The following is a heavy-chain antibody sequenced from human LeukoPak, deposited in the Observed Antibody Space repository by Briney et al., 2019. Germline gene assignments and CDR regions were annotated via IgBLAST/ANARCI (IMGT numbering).Heavy chain of an antibody. CDR3: ERDQGEDSGTYFRYYYYYYLDV. Sequence: SEPLSLTCTVSGGSISSYYWNWIRQPAGKGLEWIGRIYSSGNTNYNPSLKSRVSMSVDTSKNQFSLKLSSVTAADTAVYFCERDQGEDSGTYFRYYYYYYLDVWGKGTTVTVSS. V-gene: IGHV4-4*07. CDR2: IYSSGNT. J-gene: IGHJ6*03. CDR1: GGSISSYY. D-gene: IGHD1-26*01.